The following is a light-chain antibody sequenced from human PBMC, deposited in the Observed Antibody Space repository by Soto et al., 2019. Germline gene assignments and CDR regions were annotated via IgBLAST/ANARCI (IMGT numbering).Light chain of an antibody. V-gene: IGKV1-33*01. CDR2: AAS. J-gene: IGKJ2*03. CDR3: QQYDTVLYS. Sequence: DIQMTQSPSSLSASVGDRVTITCQASQDIDNYLNWYQQKPGKAPKVLINAASNLETGVPPRFSGSGSGTDFTLTISSLQPEDIATYYCQQYDTVLYSFGQGT. CDR1: QDIDNY.